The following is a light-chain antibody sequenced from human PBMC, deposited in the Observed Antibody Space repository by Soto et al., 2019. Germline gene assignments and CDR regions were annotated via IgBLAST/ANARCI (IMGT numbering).Light chain of an antibody. V-gene: IGKV3-20*01. CDR3: QQYGKSPQIT. CDR1: QTVSSSY. CDR2: AAS. J-gene: IGKJ5*01. Sequence: EVMLTQSPGTLSLSPGDRATLSCRASQTVSSSYLAWYQQKPGQAPRLLIYAASSRATGIPDRFSGSGSGTDFSLTISRLEPEDFAVYYCQQYGKSPQITFGQGTRLEIK.